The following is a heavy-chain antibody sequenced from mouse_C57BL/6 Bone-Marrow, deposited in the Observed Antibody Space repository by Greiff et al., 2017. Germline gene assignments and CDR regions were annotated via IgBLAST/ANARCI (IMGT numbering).Heavy chain of an antibody. D-gene: IGHD1-1*01. CDR3: ARERVYGSSPYYFDY. J-gene: IGHJ2*01. CDR1: GYTFTSCG. V-gene: IGHV1-81*01. CDR2: IYPRSGNT. Sequence: QVQLQQSGAELARPGASVKLSCKASGYTFTSCGISWVKQRTGQGLEWIGEIYPRSGNTYYNEKFKGKATLTADKSSSTAYMELRSLTSEDSAVYFCARERVYGSSPYYFDYWGQGTTLTVSS.